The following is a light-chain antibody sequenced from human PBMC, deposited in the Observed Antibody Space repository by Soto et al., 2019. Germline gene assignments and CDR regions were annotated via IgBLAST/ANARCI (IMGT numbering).Light chain of an antibody. CDR1: SSNLGPGFD. CDR2: SNT. V-gene: IGLV1-40*01. Sequence: QSVLTQPPSVSGAPGQTVTISCTGGSSNLGPGFDVHWYQQVPGKAPKLVLYSNTLRPSGVPDRFSGSKSGSSASLAITGLQAEDEADYYCQSYDSRLTGSIFGTGTKATVL. CDR3: QSYDSRLTGSI. J-gene: IGLJ1*01.